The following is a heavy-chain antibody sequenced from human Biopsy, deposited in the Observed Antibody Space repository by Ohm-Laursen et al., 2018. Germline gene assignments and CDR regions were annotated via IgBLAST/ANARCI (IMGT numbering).Heavy chain of an antibody. CDR1: GYSFTTYG. CDR2: MIPNSGKT. J-gene: IGHJ5*02. D-gene: IGHD6-6*01. V-gene: IGHV1-8*01. CDR3: ARGSPRRVSIFEASIYWFDT. Sequence: GASVKVSCKASGYSFTTYGVNWVRQARGQGLEWMGWMIPNSGKTGYAQRFQGRVTLTMNTSIGTAYMELSGLRSEDTAVYYCARGSPRRVSIFEASIYWFDTWGQGTLVTVSS.